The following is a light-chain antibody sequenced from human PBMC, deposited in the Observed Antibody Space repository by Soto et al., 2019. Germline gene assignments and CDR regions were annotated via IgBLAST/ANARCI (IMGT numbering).Light chain of an antibody. Sequence: QSALTQPASVSGSPGQSITISCTGTSSDVGSYNLVSWYQHHPGKVPELMIYEGSKRPSGVSNRFSGSKSGNTASLTISGLQAEDEADYYCCSYAGSSTFVVFGGGTKLTVL. V-gene: IGLV2-23*03. CDR3: CSYAGSSTFVV. CDR1: SSDVGSYNL. CDR2: EGS. J-gene: IGLJ2*01.